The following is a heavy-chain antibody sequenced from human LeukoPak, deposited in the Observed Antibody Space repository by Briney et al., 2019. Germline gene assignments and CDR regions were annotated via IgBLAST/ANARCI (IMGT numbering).Heavy chain of an antibody. CDR1: GGSISSYY. J-gene: IGHJ5*02. V-gene: IGHV4-4*09. CDR3: ARYLSIAAAGRSWFDP. CDR2: IYTSGST. Sequence: SETLSLTCTVSGGSISSYYWSWIRQPPGKGLEWIGYIYTSGSTNYNPSLKSRVTISVDTSKNQFSLKLSSVTAADTAVYYCARYLSIAAAGRSWFDPWGQGTLVTVSS. D-gene: IGHD6-13*01.